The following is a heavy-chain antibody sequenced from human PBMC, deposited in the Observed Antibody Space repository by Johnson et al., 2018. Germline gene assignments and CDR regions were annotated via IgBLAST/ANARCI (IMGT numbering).Heavy chain of an antibody. D-gene: IGHD6-19*01. V-gene: IGHV3-9*01. J-gene: IGHJ3*02. CDR3: AKDMAGAGTGVFEI. CDR2: ISWNSGSI. Sequence: VQLVESGGGLVQPGRSLRLSCAASGFSFDDYAMHWVRQAPGKGLEWVSGISWNSGSIGYADSVKGRFTISRDNAKNSLYLQMNSLRAEDTALYFCAKDMAGAGTGVFEIWGQGTMVTVSS. CDR1: GFSFDDYA.